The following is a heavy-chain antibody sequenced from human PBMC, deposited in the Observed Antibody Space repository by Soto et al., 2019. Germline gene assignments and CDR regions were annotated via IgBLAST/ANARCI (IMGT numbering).Heavy chain of an antibody. CDR2: ISKSDYT. Sequence: GSLRLSCTVSGFAFNNYGINWVRQAPGQGLEWVSSISKSDYTYYSDSVKGRFTISRDNAKNSVSLQMNTLRVEDTAAYYCAREDSIIIPAVSDFWGQGTLVTVSS. CDR1: GFAFNNYG. J-gene: IGHJ4*02. CDR3: AREDSIIIPAVSDF. V-gene: IGHV3-21*01. D-gene: IGHD2-2*01.